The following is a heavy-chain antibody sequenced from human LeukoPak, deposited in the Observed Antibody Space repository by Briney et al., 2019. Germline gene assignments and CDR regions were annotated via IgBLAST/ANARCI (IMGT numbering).Heavy chain of an antibody. J-gene: IGHJ6*03. V-gene: IGHV3-30*02. Sequence: GGSLRLSCAASGFIFSNYGIHWVRQAPGKGLEGVAFIRYDGSNKDYADSVKGRFTISRDNSKNTLYLQMNSLRAEDAALYFCARDPYSGSYGAYYYYYMDVWGKGTTVTISS. CDR2: IRYDGSNK. CDR3: ARDPYSGSYGAYYYYYMDV. CDR1: GFIFSNYG. D-gene: IGHD1-26*01.